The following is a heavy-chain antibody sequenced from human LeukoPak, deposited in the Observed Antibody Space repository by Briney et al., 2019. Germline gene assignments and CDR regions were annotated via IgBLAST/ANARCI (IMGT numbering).Heavy chain of an antibody. CDR3: TTLGYHLDS. CDR2: FAGSDTTK. Sequence: PGGSLRLSCAASGFDFGAYEMNWVRQAPGKGLEWVAYFAGSDTTKYYADSVRGRFTISRDNAKKSLYLQMNSLRAEDTALYYCTTLGYHLDSWGQGTLDTVSS. CDR1: GFDFGAYE. J-gene: IGHJ4*02. V-gene: IGHV3-48*03. D-gene: IGHD3-22*01.